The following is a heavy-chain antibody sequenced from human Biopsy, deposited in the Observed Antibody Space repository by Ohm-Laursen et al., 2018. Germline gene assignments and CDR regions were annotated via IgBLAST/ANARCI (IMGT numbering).Heavy chain of an antibody. Sequence: SLRLSCAASGITVNDHYMSWVRQAPGKGLEWVSSLHDRGVIYHAGSVKGRFTISGDNSKNTLYLQMNGLRAEDTAVYFCQGGHLPPGQFYGVDAWGQGTTVTVSS. J-gene: IGHJ6*02. V-gene: IGHV3-53*01. D-gene: IGHD3-16*01. CDR2: LHDRGVI. CDR3: QGGHLPPGQFYGVDA. CDR1: GITVNDHY.